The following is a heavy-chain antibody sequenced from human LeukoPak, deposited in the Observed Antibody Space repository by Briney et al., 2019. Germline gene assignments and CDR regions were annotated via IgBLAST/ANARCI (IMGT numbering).Heavy chain of an antibody. D-gene: IGHD4-17*01. V-gene: IGHV4-34*01. CDR2: INHSGST. J-gene: IGHJ3*02. CDR1: GGSFSGYY. Sequence: SETLSLTCAVYGGSFSGYYWSWIRQPPGKGLEWIGEINHSGSTNYNPSLKSRVTIPVDTSKNQFSLKLSSVTAADTAVYYCARDTARNAFDIWGQGTMVTVSS. CDR3: ARDTARNAFDI.